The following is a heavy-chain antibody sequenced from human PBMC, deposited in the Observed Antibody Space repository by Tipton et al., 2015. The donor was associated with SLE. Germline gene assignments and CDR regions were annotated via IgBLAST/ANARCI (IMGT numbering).Heavy chain of an antibody. CDR2: INHSGST. CDR3: ARGADYDFWSGYYY. Sequence: TLSLTCAVYGGSFSGYYWSWIRQPPGKGLEWIGEINHSGSTNYNPPLKSRVTISVDTSKNQFSLKLSSVTAADTAVYYCARGADYDFWSGYYYWGQGTLVTVSS. J-gene: IGHJ4*02. D-gene: IGHD3-3*01. V-gene: IGHV4-34*01. CDR1: GGSFSGYY.